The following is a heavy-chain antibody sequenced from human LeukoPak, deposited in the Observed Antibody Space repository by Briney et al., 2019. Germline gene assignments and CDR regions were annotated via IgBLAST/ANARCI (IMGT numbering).Heavy chain of an antibody. Sequence: GESLRLSCAASGFTFRSYVMSWIRQAPGKGLEWVSAISDSGGSTYYADSVKGRFTTSRDNSKNTLYLQMNSLGAEDTAVYYCAKGSTDSRPYYFDYWGQGTLVTVSS. CDR2: ISDSGGST. J-gene: IGHJ4*02. V-gene: IGHV3-23*01. CDR3: AKGSTDSRPYYFDY. CDR1: GFTFRSYV.